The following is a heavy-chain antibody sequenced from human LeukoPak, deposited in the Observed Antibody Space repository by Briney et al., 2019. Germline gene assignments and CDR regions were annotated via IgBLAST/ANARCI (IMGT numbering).Heavy chain of an antibody. CDR3: VRHQWWLAPRSFDS. D-gene: IGHD2-8*01. V-gene: IGHV4-39*01. CDR2: IYHTATT. Sequence: SETLSLTCTVSAGSISSTGDYWGWIRQSPGKGLEWIGSIYHTATTYHNPSLKSRVTISVDTSKNQFSLKLSSVTAADKAVYYCVRHQWWLAPRSFDSWGQGTLVTVSA. CDR1: AGSISSTGDY. J-gene: IGHJ4*02.